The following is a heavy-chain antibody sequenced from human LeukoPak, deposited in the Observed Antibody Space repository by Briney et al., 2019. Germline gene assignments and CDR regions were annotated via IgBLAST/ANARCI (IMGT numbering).Heavy chain of an antibody. J-gene: IGHJ5*02. CDR1: GFTFSSFW. Sequence: GGSLRLSCAASGFTFSSFWMSWVRQAPGKGLEWVANIKEDGSEKYYVDSEKGRFTISRDNAKNSLYLQMNSLRAEDTAVYYCARSGVVVPAAPVRFDPWGQGTLVTVSS. CDR2: IKEDGSEK. CDR3: ARSGVVVPAAPVRFDP. V-gene: IGHV3-7*01. D-gene: IGHD2-2*01.